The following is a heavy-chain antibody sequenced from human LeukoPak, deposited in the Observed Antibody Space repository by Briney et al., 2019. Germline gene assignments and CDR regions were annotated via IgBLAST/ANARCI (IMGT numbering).Heavy chain of an antibody. D-gene: IGHD2-21*02. J-gene: IGHJ4*02. CDR3: ARELPREVTLDY. Sequence: GGSLRLSCAASGFTLSSYEMHWVRQAPGKGLVWVSRINSDGSRTGYADSVKGRFTISRDNAKNTLYLQMNSLRTEDTAIYYCARELPREVTLDYWGQGTLVTVSS. CDR2: INSDGSRT. CDR1: GFTLSSYE. V-gene: IGHV3-74*01.